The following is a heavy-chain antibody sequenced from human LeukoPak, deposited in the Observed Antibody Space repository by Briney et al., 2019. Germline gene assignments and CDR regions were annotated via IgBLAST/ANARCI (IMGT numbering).Heavy chain of an antibody. J-gene: IGHJ4*02. CDR1: GFTFSSYA. Sequence: GGSLRLSCAASGFTFSSYAMHWVRQAPGKGLEWVAVISYDGSNKYYADSVKGRFTISRDNSKNTLYLQMNSLRAEDTAVYYCARDVGSSWYVPFDYWGQGTLVTVSS. V-gene: IGHV3-30*01. CDR2: ISYDGSNK. D-gene: IGHD6-13*01. CDR3: ARDVGSSWYVPFDY.